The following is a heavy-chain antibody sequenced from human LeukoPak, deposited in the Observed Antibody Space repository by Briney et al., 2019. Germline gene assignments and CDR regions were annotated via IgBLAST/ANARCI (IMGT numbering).Heavy chain of an antibody. D-gene: IGHD3-10*01. CDR1: GFTFSSYG. V-gene: IGHV3-23*01. CDR2: ISGSGGST. Sequence: PGGSLRLSCAASGFTFSSYGMSWVRQAPGKGLEWVSAISGSGGSTYYADSVKGRFTISRDNSKNMLYLQMNSLRVEDTAVYYCAKDCGEQLYRPFDSWGQGSLVTVSS. J-gene: IGHJ4*02. CDR3: AKDCGEQLYRPFDS.